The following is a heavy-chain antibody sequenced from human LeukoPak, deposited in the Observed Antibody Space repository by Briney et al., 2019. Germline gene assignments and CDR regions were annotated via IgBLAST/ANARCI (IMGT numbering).Heavy chain of an antibody. CDR2: IDSVGST. CDR1: WFTVSSTY. Sequence: GGSLRLAYAAAWFTVSSTYMSSVRQPARKWMEWVAVIDSVGSTYYADSVKGRFTISRDNSKNPLYLQMNSLRAEDTAVYYCARDMFDSTYDYWGQGTLVTVSS. CDR3: ARDMFDSTYDY. D-gene: IGHD3-10*02. J-gene: IGHJ4*02. V-gene: IGHV3-53*01.